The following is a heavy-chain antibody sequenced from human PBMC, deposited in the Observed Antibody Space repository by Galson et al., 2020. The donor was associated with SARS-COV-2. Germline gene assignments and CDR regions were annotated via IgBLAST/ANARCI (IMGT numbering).Heavy chain of an antibody. CDR3: ARHGDTMRLVFIKYAFDI. CDR1: GGTFSNYA. J-gene: IGHJ3*02. Sequence: SVKVSCKASGGTFSNYAISWVRQAPGQGLEWMGWIMPLFGATNYAQKFQGRVTFTADKSTSTAYMELSSLRSEDTAVYYCARHGDTMRLVFIKYAFDIWGQGTMVTVSS. V-gene: IGHV1-69*06. CDR2: IMPLFGAT. D-gene: IGHD3-22*01.